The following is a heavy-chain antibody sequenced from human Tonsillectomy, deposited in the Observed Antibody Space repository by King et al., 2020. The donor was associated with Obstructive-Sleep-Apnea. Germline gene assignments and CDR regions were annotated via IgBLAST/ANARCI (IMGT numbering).Heavy chain of an antibody. D-gene: IGHD3-9*01. V-gene: IGHV3-7*03. CDR3: AKSRYEGAFDI. J-gene: IGHJ3*02. CDR1: GFTFSAYW. Sequence: VQLVESGGGLVQPGGSLRLSCAASGFTFSAYWMTWVRQAPGKGLDWVANINQDGSQTFHADSVKGRFTISRDNAKNSLYLQMTSLRAEDTAVYYCAKSRYEGAFDIWGQGTMVTASS. CDR2: INQDGSQT.